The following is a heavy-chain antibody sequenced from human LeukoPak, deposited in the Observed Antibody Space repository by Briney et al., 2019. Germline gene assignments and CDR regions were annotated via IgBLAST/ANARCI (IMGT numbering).Heavy chain of an antibody. J-gene: IGHJ4*02. D-gene: IGHD4-23*01. Sequence: ASVKVSCKASGYTFTSYGISWVRQAPGQGLEWMGWISAYNGNTNYAQKLQGRVIMTTDTSTSTAYMELRSLRSDDTAVYYCARDSTVVIAPYGPDRYFDYWGQGTLVTVSS. CDR1: GYTFTSYG. CDR2: ISAYNGNT. CDR3: ARDSTVVIAPYGPDRYFDY. V-gene: IGHV1-18*01.